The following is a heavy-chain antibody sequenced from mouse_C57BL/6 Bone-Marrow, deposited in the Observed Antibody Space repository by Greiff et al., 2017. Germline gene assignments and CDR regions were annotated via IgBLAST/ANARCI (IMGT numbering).Heavy chain of an antibody. J-gene: IGHJ1*03. CDR3: ARYERDGIFITTVVRYFDV. CDR1: GYAFSSSW. D-gene: IGHD1-1*01. V-gene: IGHV1-82*01. CDR2: IYPGDGDT. Sequence: QVQLQQSGPELVKPGASVKISCKASGYAFSSSWMNWVKQRPGKGLEWIGRIYPGDGDTNYNGKFKGKATLTADKSSSTAYMQLSSLTSEDSAVYFCARYERDGIFITTVVRYFDVWGTGTTVTVSS.